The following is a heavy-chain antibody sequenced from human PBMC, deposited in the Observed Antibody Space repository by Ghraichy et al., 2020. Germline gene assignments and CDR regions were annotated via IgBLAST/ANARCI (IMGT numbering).Heavy chain of an antibody. Sequence: GGSLRLSCAASGFTFSSYCMHWVRQAPGKGLVWVSCINSDGSSTSYADSVKGRFTISRDNAKNTLYLQMNSLRAEDTAVYYCARDRRITIVRNFDYWGHGTLLTVSS. CDR2: INSDGSST. D-gene: IGHD3-10*01. CDR3: ARDRRITIVRNFDY. CDR1: GFTFSSYC. J-gene: IGHJ4*01. V-gene: IGHV3-74*01.